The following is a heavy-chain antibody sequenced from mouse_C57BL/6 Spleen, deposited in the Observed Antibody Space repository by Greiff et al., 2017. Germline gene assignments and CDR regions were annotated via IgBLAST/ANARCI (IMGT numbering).Heavy chain of an antibody. CDR3: ARSPTWGVRLYFDV. CDR2: IYPGSGST. D-gene: IGHD4-1*01. J-gene: IGHJ1*03. Sequence: QVQLQQPGAELVKPGASVKMSCKASGYTFTSYWITWVKQRPGQGLEWIGDIYPGSGSTNYNEKFKSKATLTVDTSSSTAYMQLSSLTSEDSAVYYCARSPTWGVRLYFDVWGTGTTVTVSS. V-gene: IGHV1-55*01. CDR1: GYTFTSYW.